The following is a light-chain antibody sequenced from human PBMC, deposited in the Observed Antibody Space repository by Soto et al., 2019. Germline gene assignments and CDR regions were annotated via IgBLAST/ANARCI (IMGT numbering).Light chain of an antibody. V-gene: IGKV3-11*01. Sequence: IVLTQSPATLSLSPGNRATLSCRASQNISSYLIWYQQKPGQSPRVLLYDVSNRATGIPTRFSGSGSGTDCTRTVSTLEPEDFAVYACQQRSNWPRTFGQGTKVEIK. CDR2: DVS. CDR1: QNISSY. CDR3: QQRSNWPRT. J-gene: IGKJ1*01.